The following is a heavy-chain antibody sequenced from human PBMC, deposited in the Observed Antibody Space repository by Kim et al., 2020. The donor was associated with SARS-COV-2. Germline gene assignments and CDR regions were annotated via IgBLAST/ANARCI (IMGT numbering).Heavy chain of an antibody. D-gene: IGHD1-26*01. CDR2: IKQDGSEK. Sequence: GGSLRLSCAASGFTFSSYWMSWVRQAPGKGLEWVANIKQDGSEKYYVDSVKGRFTISRDNAKNSLYLQMNSLRAEDTAVYYCARDSGVGATGAYYYYYGMDVWGQGTTVTVSS. CDR3: ARDSGVGATGAYYYYYGMDV. V-gene: IGHV3-7*03. J-gene: IGHJ6*02. CDR1: GFTFSSYW.